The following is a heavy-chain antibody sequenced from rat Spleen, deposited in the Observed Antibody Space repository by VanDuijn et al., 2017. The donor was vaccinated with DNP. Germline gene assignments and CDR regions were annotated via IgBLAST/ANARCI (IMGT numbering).Heavy chain of an antibody. J-gene: IGHJ2*01. CDR3: TRQLGLDY. CDR2: ISYDGSST. CDR1: GFTISNYG. V-gene: IGHV5-29*01. D-gene: IGHD5-1*01. Sequence: EVQLVESGGGLVQPGRSLKLSCAASGFTISNYGMAWVRQAPTKGLEWVATISYDGSSTYYRDSVKGRFTISRDNAKSALYLQVNSLRSEDTATYYCTRQLGLDYWGQGVMVTVSS.